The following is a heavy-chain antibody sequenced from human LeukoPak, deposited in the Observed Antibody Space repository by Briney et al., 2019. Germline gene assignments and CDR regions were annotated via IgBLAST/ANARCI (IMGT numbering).Heavy chain of an antibody. D-gene: IGHD1-14*01. V-gene: IGHV3-30*03. J-gene: IGHJ2*01. CDR1: GFTFSSYG. CDR3: ARVSESEWNFDL. CDR2: ISYDGSNK. Sequence: GGSLRLSCAASGFTFSSYGMHWVRQAPGKGLEWVAVISYDGSNKYYADSVKGRFTLSRDNAKNSLYLQMNSLRAEDTAVYYCARVSESEWNFDLWGRGTLVTVSS.